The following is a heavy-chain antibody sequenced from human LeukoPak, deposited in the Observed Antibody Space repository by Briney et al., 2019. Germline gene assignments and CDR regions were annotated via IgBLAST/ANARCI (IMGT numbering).Heavy chain of an antibody. Sequence: ASVKVSCKASGYTFTGYYMHWVRQAPGQGLEWMGWINPNSGGSNYAQKFRGRVTMTRDTSISTAYMELSRLRSDDTAVYYCASSAGYCSGGSCYYWFDPWGQGTLVTVSS. CDR2: INPNSGGS. CDR3: ASSAGYCSGGSCYYWFDP. CDR1: GYTFTGYY. J-gene: IGHJ5*02. D-gene: IGHD2-15*01. V-gene: IGHV1-2*02.